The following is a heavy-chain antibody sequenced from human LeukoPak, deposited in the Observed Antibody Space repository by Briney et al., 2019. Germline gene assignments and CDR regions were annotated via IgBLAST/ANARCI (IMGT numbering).Heavy chain of an antibody. CDR2: IYYSGST. D-gene: IGHD2-2*01. CDR3: ASLPRIVVVPAAIGGAFDY. V-gene: IGHV4-39*07. J-gene: IGHJ4*02. CDR1: GGSISSSSYY. Sequence: SETLSLTCTVSGGSISSSSYYWGWIRQPPGKGLEWIGSIYYSGSTYYNPSLKSRVTISVDTSKNQFSLKLSSVTAADTAVYYCASLPRIVVVPAAIGGAFDYWGQGTLVTVSS.